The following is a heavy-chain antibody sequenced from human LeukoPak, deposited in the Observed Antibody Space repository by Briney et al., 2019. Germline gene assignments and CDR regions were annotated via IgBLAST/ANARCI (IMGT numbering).Heavy chain of an antibody. CDR2: IYYSGST. CDR1: GGSISSSSYY. CDR3: ARHFTDSSSSIDY. J-gene: IGHJ4*02. V-gene: IGHV4-39*01. Sequence: SETLSLTCTVSGGSISSSSYYWGWIRQPPGKGLEWIGSIYYSGSTYYNPSLKSRVTISVDTSKNQFSLKLSSVTAADTAVYYCARHFTDSSSSIDYWGQGTLVTVSS. D-gene: IGHD6-6*01.